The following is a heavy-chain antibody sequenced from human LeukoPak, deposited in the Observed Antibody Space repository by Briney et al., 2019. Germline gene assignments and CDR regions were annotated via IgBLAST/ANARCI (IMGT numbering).Heavy chain of an antibody. V-gene: IGHV3-23*01. CDR1: GFIFSDYA. Sequence: GGSLRLSCAASGFIFSDYAMSWVRQAPGKGLEWVSGISDSGSSTYYADSVKGRFTISRDNAKNSLYLHMNSLRPDDTAVYYCARGRSITILRGVAISDGFDIWGQGTKVTVS. J-gene: IGHJ3*02. D-gene: IGHD3-10*01. CDR3: ARGRSITILRGVAISDGFDI. CDR2: ISDSGSST.